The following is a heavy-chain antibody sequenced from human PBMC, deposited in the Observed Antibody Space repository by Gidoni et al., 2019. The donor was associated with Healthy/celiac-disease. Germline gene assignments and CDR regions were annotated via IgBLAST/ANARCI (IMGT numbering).Heavy chain of an antibody. D-gene: IGHD5-18*01. CDR2: INPNSGGT. Sequence: QVQLVQSGAEGKKPGAAVKVSCKASGYTFTGYYMHWVRQAPGQGLEWMGWINPNSGGTNYAQKFQGWVTMTRDTSISTAYMELSRLRSDDTAVYYCARGLGYSYGNPLNYFDYWGQGTLVTVSS. CDR1: GYTFTGYY. J-gene: IGHJ4*02. V-gene: IGHV1-2*04. CDR3: ARGLGYSYGNPLNYFDY.